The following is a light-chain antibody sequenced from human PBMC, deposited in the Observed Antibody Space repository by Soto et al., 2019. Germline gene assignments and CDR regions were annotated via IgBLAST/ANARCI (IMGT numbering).Light chain of an antibody. Sequence: DIQMTQSPSTLSASVGDRVTITCRASQSISSWLAWYQQKPGTAPKLLIYKASSLESGVPSRFSGSGSGTEFTLTISSLQPDDFATYYCQQYNSYSPWTFGQGTKVEIK. CDR3: QQYNSYSPWT. V-gene: IGKV1-5*03. J-gene: IGKJ1*01. CDR1: QSISSW. CDR2: KAS.